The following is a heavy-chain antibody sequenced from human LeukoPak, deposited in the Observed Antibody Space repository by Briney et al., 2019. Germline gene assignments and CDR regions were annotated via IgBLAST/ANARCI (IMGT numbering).Heavy chain of an antibody. Sequence: SETLSLTCAVYGGSFSGYYWSWIGQPPGKGLEWIGEINHSGSTNYNPSLKSRVTISVDTSKNQFSLKLSSVTAADTAVYYCARGMLCSGGSCYRYYYYGMDVWGKGTTVTVSS. CDR3: ARGMLCSGGSCYRYYYYGMDV. D-gene: IGHD2-15*01. CDR1: GGSFSGYY. V-gene: IGHV4-34*01. CDR2: INHSGST. J-gene: IGHJ6*04.